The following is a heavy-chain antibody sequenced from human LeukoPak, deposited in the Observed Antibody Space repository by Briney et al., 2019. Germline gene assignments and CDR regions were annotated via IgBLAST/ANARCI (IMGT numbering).Heavy chain of an antibody. CDR2: IIPIFGTA. CDR1: GGTFSSYA. D-gene: IGHD2-15*01. CDR3: AREVGSPNWFDP. Sequence: SVKVSCTASGGTFSSYAISWVRQAPGQGLEWMGGIIPIFGTANYAQKFQGRVTITADESTSTAYMELSSLRSEDTAVYYCAREVGSPNWFDPWGQGTLVTVSS. J-gene: IGHJ5*02. V-gene: IGHV1-69*01.